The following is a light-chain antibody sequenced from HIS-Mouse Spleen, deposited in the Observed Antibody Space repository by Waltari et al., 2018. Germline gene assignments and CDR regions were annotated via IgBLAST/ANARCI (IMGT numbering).Light chain of an antibody. J-gene: IGLJ2*01. CDR3: QVWDSSSDHVV. V-gene: IGLV3-21*03. CDR1: NIGSKS. CDR2: EDS. Sequence: SYVLTQPPSVSVAPGKTARITCGGNNIGSKSVHCYQQKPGQAPVLVVYEDSDRPSGIPERFSGSNSGNTATLTISRVEAGDEADYYCQVWDSSSDHVVFGGGTKLTVL.